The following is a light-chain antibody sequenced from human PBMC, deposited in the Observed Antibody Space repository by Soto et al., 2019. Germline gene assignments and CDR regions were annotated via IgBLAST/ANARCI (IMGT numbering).Light chain of an antibody. CDR1: QSISNH. Sequence: DIQMNQYTSSLSASVEDRVIITCRASQSISNHLNWYQQTPGKAPKILIFAASSLQSGVPSRFSGSRSGPDFTLTISSLQPEDFTTYYCQQSYSSPPTFGQGTKVDIK. CDR2: AAS. CDR3: QQSYSSPPT. V-gene: IGKV1-39*01. J-gene: IGKJ1*01.